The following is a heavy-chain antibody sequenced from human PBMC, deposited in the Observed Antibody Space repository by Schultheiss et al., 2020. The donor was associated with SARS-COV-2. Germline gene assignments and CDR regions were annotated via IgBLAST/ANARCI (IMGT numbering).Heavy chain of an antibody. CDR3: ARLSKLLLRFYAFDI. CDR2: IYTSGST. J-gene: IGHJ3*02. V-gene: IGHV4-4*07. Sequence: SETLSLTCTVSGGSISSYYWSWIRQPAGKGLEWIGRIYTSGSTNYNPSLKSRVTISVDTSKNQFSLKLSSVTAADTAVYYCARLSKLLLRFYAFDIWGQGTMVTVSS. CDR1: GGSISSYY. D-gene: IGHD2-15*01.